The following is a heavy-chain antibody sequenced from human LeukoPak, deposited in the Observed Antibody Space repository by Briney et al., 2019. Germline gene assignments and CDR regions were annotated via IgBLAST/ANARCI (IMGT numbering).Heavy chain of an antibody. Sequence: GGSLRLSCAASGFTFSSYAMTWVRQAPGKGLDWVSTISGSGGITHYTDPVEGRSTISRDNSKSTLYLQMSSLRAEDTALYYCAREEGYCSSTSCYYFDYWGQGTLVTVSS. CDR3: AREEGYCSSTSCYYFDY. CDR2: ISGSGGIT. D-gene: IGHD2-2*01. V-gene: IGHV3-23*01. CDR1: GFTFSSYA. J-gene: IGHJ4*02.